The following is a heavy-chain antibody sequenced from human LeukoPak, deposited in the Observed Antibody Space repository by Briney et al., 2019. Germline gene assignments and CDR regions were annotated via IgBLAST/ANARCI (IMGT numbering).Heavy chain of an antibody. J-gene: IGHJ4*02. CDR3: ARGSDGWFAFDY. Sequence: GGSLRLSCAASGFTVSSNYMSWVRQAPGKGLEWVSIIYSTGGKYYADSVKGRFTISRDNSKHTLYLQMNSLRAEDTAVYYCARGSDGWFAFDYWGQGILVTVST. D-gene: IGHD6-19*01. V-gene: IGHV3-66*01. CDR1: GFTVSSNY. CDR2: IYSTGGK.